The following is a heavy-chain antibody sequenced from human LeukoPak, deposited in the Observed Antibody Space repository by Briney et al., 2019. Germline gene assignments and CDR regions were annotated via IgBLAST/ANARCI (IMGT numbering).Heavy chain of an antibody. D-gene: IGHD1-1*01. CDR2: IYSGGST. CDR1: GFTVSSTY. V-gene: IGHV3-66*02. CDR3: ARGYNGDY. J-gene: IGHJ4*02. Sequence: AGGSLRLSCAASGFTVSSTYMYWVRQAPGKGLQWVSVIYSGGSTYYTDSVKGRFTISRDNSKNTLYLQMNSLRVEDTAVYYCARGYNGDYWGQGTLVTVSS.